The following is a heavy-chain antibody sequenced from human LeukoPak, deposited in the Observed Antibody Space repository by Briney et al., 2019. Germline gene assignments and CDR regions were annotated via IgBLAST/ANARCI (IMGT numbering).Heavy chain of an antibody. CDR1: GYTFTGYY. D-gene: IGHD3-10*01. CDR3: ARGLGNYYGSGSYSGLGY. CDR2: MNPNSGNT. V-gene: IGHV1-8*03. Sequence: GASVKVSCKASGYTFTGYYMHWVRQAPGQGLEWMGWMNPNSGNTGYAQKFQGRVTITRNTSISTAYMELSSLRSEDTAVYYCARGLGNYYGSGSYSGLGYWGQGTLVTVSS. J-gene: IGHJ4*02.